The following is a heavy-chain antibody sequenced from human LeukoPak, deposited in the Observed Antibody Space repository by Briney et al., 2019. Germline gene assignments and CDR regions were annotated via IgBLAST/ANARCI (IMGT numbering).Heavy chain of an antibody. CDR3: ARVGSGYDYFDY. J-gene: IGHJ4*02. V-gene: IGHV4-4*07. CDR1: GGSISSYY. Sequence: PSETLSLTCTVSGGSISSYYWSWIRQPAGKGLEWIGRVHGSGNTKYNPLLMSRVTMSMDTSKNQFSLKLSFVTAADTALYYCARVGSGYDYFDYWGRGTLVTVSS. CDR2: VHGSGNT. D-gene: IGHD5-12*01.